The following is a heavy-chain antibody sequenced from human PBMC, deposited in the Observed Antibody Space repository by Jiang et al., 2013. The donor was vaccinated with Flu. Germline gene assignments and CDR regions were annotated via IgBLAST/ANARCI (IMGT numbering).Heavy chain of an antibody. CDR1: GGSISSSSYY. CDR3: ASYYGDYGDFDN. Sequence: GLVKPSETLSLTCTVSGGSISSSSYYWGWIRQTPGKGLEWIGSIYHSGSTYYNPSLKSRVTISVDTSRNQFSLKLSSATAADTAVFYCASYYGDYGDFDNWGQGTLVTVSS. CDR2: IYHSGST. J-gene: IGHJ4*02. D-gene: IGHD4-17*01. V-gene: IGHV4-39*01.